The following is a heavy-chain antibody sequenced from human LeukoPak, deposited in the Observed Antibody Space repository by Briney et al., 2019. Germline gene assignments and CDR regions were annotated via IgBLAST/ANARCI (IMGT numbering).Heavy chain of an antibody. CDR1: GLTFSSSW. V-gene: IGHV3-48*01. D-gene: IGHD1-26*01. CDR2: LSRSGSTI. Sequence: GGSLRLSCAVSGLTFSSSWMDWVRQAPGKGLEWISYLSRSGSTIYYAASVKGRFTISRDNAKNSLYLQMNSLRAEDTAVYYCARIWDGYSGSDYWGQGTLVTVSS. CDR3: ARIWDGYSGSDY. J-gene: IGHJ4*02.